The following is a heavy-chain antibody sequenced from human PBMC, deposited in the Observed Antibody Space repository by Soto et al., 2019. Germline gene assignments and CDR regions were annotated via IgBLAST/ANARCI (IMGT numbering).Heavy chain of an antibody. CDR3: ARTPTTYYYVSSGYHVVFDY. J-gene: IGHJ4*02. Sequence: ESGPTLVNPTQTLTLTCTFSGFSLSVSGMCVSWIRQPPGKALEWLARIDWDDDEHYSTSLKTRLTISKDTSKNQVVLTMTNMDPVDTATYFCARTPTTYYYVSSGYHVVFDYWGQGTPVTVSS. CDR2: IDWDDDE. CDR1: GFSLSVSGMC. D-gene: IGHD3-22*01. V-gene: IGHV2-70*11.